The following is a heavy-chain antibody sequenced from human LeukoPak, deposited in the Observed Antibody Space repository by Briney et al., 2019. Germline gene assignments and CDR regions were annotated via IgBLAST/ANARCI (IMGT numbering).Heavy chain of an antibody. CDR3: AKVTGGNMITFGGLDV. Sequence: GGSLGLSCAASGFTFSNYAMSWVRQAPGKGLEWVSAISGSGDITYYADSVKGRFTISRDDSRNTLYLQMNSLRAEDTAIYYCAKVTGGNMITFGGLDVWGQGTTVTVSS. D-gene: IGHD3-16*01. V-gene: IGHV3-23*01. CDR1: GFTFSNYA. J-gene: IGHJ6*02. CDR2: ISGSGDIT.